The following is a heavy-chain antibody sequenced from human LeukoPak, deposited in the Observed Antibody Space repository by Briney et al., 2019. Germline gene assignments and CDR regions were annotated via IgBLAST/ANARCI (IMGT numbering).Heavy chain of an antibody. CDR1: GFTFSRYS. CDR3: ARWGNFDTLTAYYGLY. V-gene: IGHV3-48*01. J-gene: IGHJ4*02. Sequence: PGGSLRLSCEASGFTFSRYSMTWVRQAPGKGLEWVAFISSSSRSIYYGDSVKGRFTISRDNAQNSLHLQMNSLRAEDTAVYYCARWGNFDTLTAYYGLYWGQGTLVTVSS. D-gene: IGHD3-9*01. CDR2: ISSSSRSI.